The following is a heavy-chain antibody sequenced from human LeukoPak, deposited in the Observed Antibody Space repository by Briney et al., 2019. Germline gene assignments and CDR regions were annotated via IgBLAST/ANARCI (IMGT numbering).Heavy chain of an antibody. Sequence: GGSLRLSCAASGFTFSSYSMNWVRQAPGKGLEWVSYISSSSTIYYADSVKGRFTISRDNAKNSLYLQMNSLRAEDTAVYYCARDRRDMVRGINIVRQYHYYYYMDVWGKGTTVTVSS. V-gene: IGHV3-48*01. D-gene: IGHD3-10*01. CDR2: ISSSSTI. CDR1: GFTFSSYS. CDR3: ARDRRDMVRGINIVRQYHYYYYMDV. J-gene: IGHJ6*03.